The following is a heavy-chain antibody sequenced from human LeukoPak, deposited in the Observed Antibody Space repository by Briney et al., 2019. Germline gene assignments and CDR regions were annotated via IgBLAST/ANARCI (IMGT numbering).Heavy chain of an antibody. CDR2: IRYDGRNK. CDR3: VRGASLAYYMDV. D-gene: IGHD3-16*02. V-gene: IGHV3-30*02. CDR1: GFTFSNYG. Sequence: GGSLRLSCAASGFTFSNYGMHWVRQAPGKGLEWVAFIRYDGRNKYYADSVKGRFTISRDNSKNTLYLQMYSLGAEDSAVYYCVRGASLAYYMDVWGKGTTVTVSS. J-gene: IGHJ6*03.